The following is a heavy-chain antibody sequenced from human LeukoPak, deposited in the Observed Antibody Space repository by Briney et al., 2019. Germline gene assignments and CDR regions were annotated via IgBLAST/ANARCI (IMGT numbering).Heavy chain of an antibody. CDR3: ARGRSGYYFDY. CDR1: GFTFSSVS. Sequence: GGSLRLSCAASGFTFSSVSMHWVRQAPGKGLEWVSYISSTSTSTYYADSAKGRFTISRDNAQNSLYLQMNSLGDDDTAVYYCARGRSGYYFDYWGQGTLVTVSS. CDR2: ISSTSTST. J-gene: IGHJ4*02. V-gene: IGHV3-48*02. D-gene: IGHD3-22*01.